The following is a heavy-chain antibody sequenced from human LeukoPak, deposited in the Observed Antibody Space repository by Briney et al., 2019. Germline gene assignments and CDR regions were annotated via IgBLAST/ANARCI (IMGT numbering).Heavy chain of an antibody. V-gene: IGHV1-8*01. D-gene: IGHD3-22*01. J-gene: IGHJ4*02. CDR3: AREDYYDSSGYYGGVFDY. CDR2: MNPNSGAT. Sequence: ASVKVSCKASGYTFTSYDFNWLRQATGQGPEWMGWMNPNSGATGYAQKFQGRVTMTRSASINTAYMELTDLRSEDTAVYYCAREDYYDSSGYYGGVFDYWGQGTLVTVSS. CDR1: GYTFTSYD.